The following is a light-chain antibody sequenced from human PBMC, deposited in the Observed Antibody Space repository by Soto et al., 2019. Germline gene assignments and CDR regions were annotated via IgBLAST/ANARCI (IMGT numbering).Light chain of an antibody. Sequence: DIQMTQSPSTLSASVGDRVTITCRASQSISIYLNWYQQTPGKAPKRLIYAAYTLQSGVPSRFSGSGSGTEFTLTISSLQAEDFATYYCLQHYRYPRTFGQGTKVDIK. V-gene: IGKV1-17*01. CDR2: AAY. CDR3: LQHYRYPRT. CDR1: QSISIY. J-gene: IGKJ1*01.